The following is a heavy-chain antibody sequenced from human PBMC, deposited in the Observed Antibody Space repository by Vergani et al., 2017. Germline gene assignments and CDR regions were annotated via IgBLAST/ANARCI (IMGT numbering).Heavy chain of an antibody. V-gene: IGHV1-2*02. J-gene: IGHJ5*02. Sequence: QVQLVQSGAEVKKPGSSVKVSCKASGGTFSSYAISWVRQAPGQGLEWMGWINPNSGGTNYAQKFQGRVTMTRDTSISTAYMELSRLRSDDTAVYYCARDRETDYSGSSEPWGQGTLVTVSS. D-gene: IGHD1-26*01. CDR1: GGTFSSYA. CDR2: INPNSGGT. CDR3: ARDRETDYSGSSEP.